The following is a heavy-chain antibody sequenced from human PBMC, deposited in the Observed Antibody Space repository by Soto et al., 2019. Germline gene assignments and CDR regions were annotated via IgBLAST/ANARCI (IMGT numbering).Heavy chain of an antibody. CDR2: ITGSGYKT. V-gene: IGHV3-23*01. J-gene: IGHJ4*02. Sequence: GGSLRLSCAASGFSLKNYAMTWVRQAPGKGLEWVSGITGSGYKTYYADSVKGRFIISRDNSENTLYLQMNSLRAEDTALYYCARDCSSSSCSVWRYWGQGTQVTVSS. CDR1: GFSLKNYA. CDR3: ARDCSSSSCSVWRY. D-gene: IGHD2-2*01.